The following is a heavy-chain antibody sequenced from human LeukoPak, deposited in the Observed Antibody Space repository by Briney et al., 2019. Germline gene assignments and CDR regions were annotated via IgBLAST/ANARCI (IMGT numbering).Heavy chain of an antibody. CDR2: IYTSGST. V-gene: IGHV4-4*07. CDR3: ARESPLLETPYSYYYMDV. CDR1: GGSISSYY. Sequence: SETLSLTCTVSGGSISSYYWSWIRQPAGKGLEWIGRIYTSGSTNYNPSLKSRVTISVDTSKKQFFLKLNSVTAADTAVYYCARESPLLETPYSYYYMDVWGKGTTVTISS. J-gene: IGHJ6*03.